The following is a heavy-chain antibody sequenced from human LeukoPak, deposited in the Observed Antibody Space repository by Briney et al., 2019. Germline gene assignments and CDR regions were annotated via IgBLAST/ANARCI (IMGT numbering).Heavy chain of an antibody. Sequence: QPGGSLRLSCAASGLTFSRFAMSWVRQAPGKGLEWVSAISNSGDTTYYADSVKGRFTISRDHSKTTLYLKMNSLRAEDTAVYYCAKDSLSWSPHNWFDPWGQGTLVTVSS. CDR2: ISNSGDTT. CDR1: GLTFSRFA. J-gene: IGHJ5*02. CDR3: AKDSLSWSPHNWFDP. D-gene: IGHD6-13*01. V-gene: IGHV3-23*01.